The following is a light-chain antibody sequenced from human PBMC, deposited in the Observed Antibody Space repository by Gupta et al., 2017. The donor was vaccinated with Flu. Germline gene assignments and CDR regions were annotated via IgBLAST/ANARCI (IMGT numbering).Light chain of an antibody. V-gene: IGLV2-11*01. CDR3: CSYAGSYTWV. CDR2: DVN. CDR1: SSDVGCYTY. J-gene: IGLJ3*02. Sequence: QSALTPPRPASASPGQSVTISCTGTSSDVGCYTYVSWYQQHPVTAPKLMIYDVNKRPSGVPARLSGSKTGNTASLSISGLQDEDEDDYYCCSYAGSYTWVFGGGTKLTVL.